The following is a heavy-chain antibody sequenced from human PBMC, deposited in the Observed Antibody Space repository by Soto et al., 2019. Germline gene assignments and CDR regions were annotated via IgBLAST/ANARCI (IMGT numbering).Heavy chain of an antibody. Sequence: SETLSLTCTVSGGSIRSYYWSWIRQPPGKGMQWILPIYYSGTTNYNPSLKSRITMSVDTSKNQFSLKLRSVTAADTAVYYCARAVETGGNWFDXVGQVTLGTVSX. CDR2: IYYSGTT. D-gene: IGHD1-1*01. V-gene: IGHV4-59*01. CDR3: ARAVETGGNWFDX. J-gene: IGHJ5*02. CDR1: GGSIRSYY.